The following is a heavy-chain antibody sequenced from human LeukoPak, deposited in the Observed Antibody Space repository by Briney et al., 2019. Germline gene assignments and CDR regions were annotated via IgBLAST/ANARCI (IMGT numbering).Heavy chain of an antibody. D-gene: IGHD6-19*01. Sequence: GGSLRLSFAASGFTFSSYAMHWVRQAPGKGLEWVAVISYDGSNKYYADSVKGRFTISRDNSKNTLYLQMSSLRAEDTAVYYCARDSTAGKVSGWFYWGQGTLVTVSS. CDR3: ARDSTAGKVSGWFY. V-gene: IGHV3-30-3*01. CDR1: GFTFSSYA. J-gene: IGHJ4*02. CDR2: ISYDGSNK.